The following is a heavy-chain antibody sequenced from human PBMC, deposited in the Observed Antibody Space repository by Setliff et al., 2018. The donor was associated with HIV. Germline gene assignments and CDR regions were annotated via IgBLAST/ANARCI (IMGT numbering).Heavy chain of an antibody. Sequence: LSLTCTVSGGSISSSNYYWGWIRQPPGKGLEWIGSIYYSGSTNYNPSLKSRVTISVDTSKNQFSLKLRSVTAADTAIYYCARGPPFAYWGQGLLVTVSS. CDR1: GGSISSSNYY. CDR2: IYYSGST. CDR3: ARGPPFAY. J-gene: IGHJ4*02. V-gene: IGHV4-39*07.